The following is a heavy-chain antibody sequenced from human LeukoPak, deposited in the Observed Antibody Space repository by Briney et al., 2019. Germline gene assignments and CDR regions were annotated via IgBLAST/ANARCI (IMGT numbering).Heavy chain of an antibody. V-gene: IGHV4-4*07. CDR3: ARDARGWSGFDY. D-gene: IGHD3-3*01. J-gene: IGHJ4*02. CDR1: GGSISSYY. CDR2: IYTTGNT. Sequence: PSETLSLTCSVSGGSISSYYWSWIRQPAGKGQEWIGRIYTTGNTDYNPSLKSRVTMSVDTSKNQFSLNLSSVTAADTAVYYCARDARGWSGFDYWRQGTLVTVSS.